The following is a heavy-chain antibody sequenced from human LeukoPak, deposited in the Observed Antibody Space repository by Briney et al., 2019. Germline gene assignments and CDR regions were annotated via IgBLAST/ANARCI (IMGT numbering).Heavy chain of an antibody. J-gene: IGHJ6*02. CDR3: ARAGSSTRIYYYYGMDV. V-gene: IGHV4-34*01. Sequence: PSETLSLTCAVYGGSFSGYYWSWIRQPPGKGLEWIGEINHSGSTNYNPSLKSRVTISVDTSKNQFSLKLSSVTAADTAVYYCARAGSSTRIYYYYGMDVWGQGTTVTVSS. D-gene: IGHD2-2*01. CDR2: INHSGST. CDR1: GGSFSGYY.